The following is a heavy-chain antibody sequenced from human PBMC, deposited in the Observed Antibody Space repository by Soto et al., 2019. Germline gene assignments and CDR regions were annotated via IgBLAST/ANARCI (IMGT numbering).Heavy chain of an antibody. CDR3: AKDLHGSGWTFDQ. CDR1: GFTFSTQA. J-gene: IGHJ4*02. D-gene: IGHD6-19*01. Sequence: EVQLLESGGGLVQPGGSLRLSCSASGFTFSTQAMAWVRQAPGKGREWVSALISSGESPDYADSVKGRFTISRDNTKNTLYLQMHSLRADYTAVYYCAKDLHGSGWTFDQWGQGTVVHVSS. V-gene: IGHV3-23*01. CDR2: LISSGESP.